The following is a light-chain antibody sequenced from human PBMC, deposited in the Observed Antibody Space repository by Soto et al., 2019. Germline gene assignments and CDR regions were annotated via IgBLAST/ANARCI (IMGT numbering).Light chain of an antibody. CDR3: QQYGSSPPT. V-gene: IGKV3-20*01. CDR1: QSVSSSY. CDR2: GAS. J-gene: IGKJ5*01. Sequence: IVSTQSAGALSVSPWERSTLSCRASQSVSSSYLAWYQQKPGQAPRLLIYGASSRATGIPDRFSGSGSGTDFTLTISRLEPEDFAVYYCQQYGSSPPTFGQGTRLEIK.